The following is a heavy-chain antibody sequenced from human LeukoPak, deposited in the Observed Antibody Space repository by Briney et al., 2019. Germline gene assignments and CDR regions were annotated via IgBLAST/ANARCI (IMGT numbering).Heavy chain of an antibody. D-gene: IGHD5-12*01. Sequence: ASVKVSCKASGYTFTSYDINWVRQATGQGLEWMGWMNPNSGNTGYAQKLQGRVTMTTDTSTSTAYMELRSLRSDDTAVYYCARARDIVATMGFDYWGQGTLVTVSS. V-gene: IGHV1-8*01. CDR2: MNPNSGNT. CDR1: GYTFTSYD. CDR3: ARARDIVATMGFDY. J-gene: IGHJ4*02.